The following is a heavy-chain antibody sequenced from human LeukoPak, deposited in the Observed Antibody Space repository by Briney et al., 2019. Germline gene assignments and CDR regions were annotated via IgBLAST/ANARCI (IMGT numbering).Heavy chain of an antibody. Sequence: GGSLRLSCAASGLTFSYYWMHWVRQAPGKGLVWVSRISGDGSSTNYADSVKGRFTISRDNAKNTLYLQVNSLRAEDTAVYYCARTYLVGWYFDLWGRGALVTVSS. CDR2: ISGDGSST. D-gene: IGHD3-16*01. V-gene: IGHV3-74*01. J-gene: IGHJ2*01. CDR1: GLTFSYYW. CDR3: ARTYLVGWYFDL.